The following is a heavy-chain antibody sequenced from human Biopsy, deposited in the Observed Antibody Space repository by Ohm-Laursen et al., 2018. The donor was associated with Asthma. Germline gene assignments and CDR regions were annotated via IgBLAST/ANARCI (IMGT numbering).Heavy chain of an antibody. D-gene: IGHD3-10*01. V-gene: IGHV5-51*01. J-gene: IGHJ4*02. CDR3: ARLAYGSGSFFDF. CDR1: GYIFTSYW. Sequence: ESLRISCKASGYIFTSYWIGWVRQMPGKGLEWMGIIFPGDSDTIYSPSFQGQVTISADKSISTAYLQWSSLKASVTAIYYCARLAYGSGSFFDFWGQGTLVTVAS. CDR2: IFPGDSDT.